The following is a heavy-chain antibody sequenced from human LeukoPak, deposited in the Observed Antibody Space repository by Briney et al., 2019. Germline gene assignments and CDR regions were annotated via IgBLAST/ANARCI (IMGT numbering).Heavy chain of an antibody. D-gene: IGHD3-10*01. V-gene: IGHV3-21*01. J-gene: IGHJ3*02. CDR1: GFMFRSYS. Sequence: GGSLRLSCAASGFMFRSYSMNWVRQAPGKGLEWVSFISSSSSYIFYADSVKGRFTISRDNAKKSLSLQMNSLRAEDTAVYYCARDRGEDYYGSGNYLRAFDIWGQGTMVTVSS. CDR3: ARDRGEDYYGSGNYLRAFDI. CDR2: ISSSSSYI.